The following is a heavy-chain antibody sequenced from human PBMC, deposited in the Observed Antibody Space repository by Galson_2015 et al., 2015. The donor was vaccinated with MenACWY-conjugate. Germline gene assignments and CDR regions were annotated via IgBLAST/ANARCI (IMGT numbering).Heavy chain of an antibody. J-gene: IGHJ3*02. CDR1: GYTFTGYY. V-gene: IGHV1-2*04. CDR2: INPNSGGT. D-gene: IGHD6-19*01. CDR3: ARDMTVAGLDAFDI. Sequence: SVKVSCKASGYTFTGYYMHWVRQAPGQGLEWMGWINPNSGGTNYAQKFQGWVTMTRDTSISTAYMELSRLRSDDTAVYYCARDMTVAGLDAFDIWGQGTMVTVSS.